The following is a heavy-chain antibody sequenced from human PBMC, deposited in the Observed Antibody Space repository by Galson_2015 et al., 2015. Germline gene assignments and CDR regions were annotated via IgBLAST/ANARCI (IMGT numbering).Heavy chain of an antibody. Sequence: AVKVSCKASGYTFTSCDINWERQAPGQGLEWMGWMNPNSGNTGYAKKFQGRVTMNMNTYISTAYMKMSSLRSEDTAVYYCVRGPEYPDAFDIWGQGTMVTVSS. V-gene: IGHV1-8*01. CDR2: MNPNSGNT. J-gene: IGHJ3*02. CDR3: VRGPEYPDAFDI. D-gene: IGHD1-14*01. CDR1: GYTFTSCD.